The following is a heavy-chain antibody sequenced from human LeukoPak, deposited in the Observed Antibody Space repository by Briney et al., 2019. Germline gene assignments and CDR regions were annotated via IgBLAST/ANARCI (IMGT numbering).Heavy chain of an antibody. J-gene: IGHJ5*02. CDR3: ARLIPADSSGWYNWFDP. V-gene: IGHV5-10-1*01. CDR1: GYSFTSYW. CDR2: IDPSDSYT. Sequence: GESLKISCKGSGYSFTSYWISWVRQMPGKGLEWMGRIDPSDSYTNYSPSFQGHVIISADKSISTAYLQWSSLKASDTAMYYCARLIPADSSGWYNWFDPWGQGTLVTVSS. D-gene: IGHD6-19*01.